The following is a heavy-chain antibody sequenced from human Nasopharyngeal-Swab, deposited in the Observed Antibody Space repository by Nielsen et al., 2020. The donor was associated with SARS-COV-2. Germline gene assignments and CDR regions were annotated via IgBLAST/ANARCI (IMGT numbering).Heavy chain of an antibody. CDR1: GYTFTSYD. V-gene: IGHV1-8*01. CDR3: ARDMGVYGIEDYYYYYGMDV. CDR2: MNPNSGNT. Sequence: ASVKVSCKASGYTFTSYDINWVRQATGQGLEWMGWMNPNSGNTGYAQKFQGRVTMTRNTSISTAYMELSSLRSEDTAVYYCARDMGVYGIEDYYYYYGMDVWGQGTTVTVSS. J-gene: IGHJ6*02. D-gene: IGHD5/OR15-5a*01.